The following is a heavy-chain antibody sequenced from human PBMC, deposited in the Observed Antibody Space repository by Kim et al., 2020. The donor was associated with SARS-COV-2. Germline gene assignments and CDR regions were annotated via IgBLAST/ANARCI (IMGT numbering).Heavy chain of an antibody. Sequence: KGRFTISRDNAKNSLYLQMNSLRAEDTAVYYCARGFTIFGVAHTGGAFDIWGQGTMVTVSS. V-gene: IGHV3-11*06. J-gene: IGHJ3*02. D-gene: IGHD3-3*01. CDR3: ARGFTIFGVAHTGGAFDI.